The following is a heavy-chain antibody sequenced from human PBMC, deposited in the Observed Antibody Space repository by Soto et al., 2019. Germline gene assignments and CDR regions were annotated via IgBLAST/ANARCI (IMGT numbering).Heavy chain of an antibody. Sequence: KASETLSLTCAVYGGSFSGYYWSWIRQPPGKGLEWIGEINHSGSTNYNPSLKSRVTISVDTSKNQFSPKLSSVTAADTAVYYCARHRYSGYDFDYWGQGTLVTVSS. V-gene: IGHV4-34*01. D-gene: IGHD5-12*01. J-gene: IGHJ4*02. CDR2: INHSGST. CDR3: ARHRYSGYDFDY. CDR1: GGSFSGYY.